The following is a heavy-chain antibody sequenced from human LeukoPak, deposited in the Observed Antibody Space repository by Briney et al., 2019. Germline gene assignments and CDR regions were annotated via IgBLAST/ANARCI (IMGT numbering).Heavy chain of an antibody. CDR2: IYYSGST. D-gene: IGHD3-9*01. V-gene: IGHV4-31*03. Sequence: PSETLSLTCTVSGGSISSGGYYWSWIRQHPGKGLEWIGYIYYSGSTYYNPSLKSRVTISVDTSKNQFSLKLSSVTAADTAVYYCARYYDILTGYTNWFDPWGQGTLVTVSS. J-gene: IGHJ5*02. CDR1: GGSISSGGYY. CDR3: ARYYDILTGYTNWFDP.